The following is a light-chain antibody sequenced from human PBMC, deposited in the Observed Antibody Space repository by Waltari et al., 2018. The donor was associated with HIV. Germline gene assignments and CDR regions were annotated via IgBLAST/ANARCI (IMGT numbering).Light chain of an antibody. CDR1: QTINTY. J-gene: IGKJ2*01. CDR3: QQSYNFPFT. Sequence: DIQVTQSPSSLSASFGDRVIITCRANQTINTYLNWYQHQPGKAPKLLIYAASTLQNGVPPRFTCSGSGTDFTLTISSLQPEDFATYYCQQSYNFPFTFGPGTKLEIK. V-gene: IGKV1-39*01. CDR2: AAS.